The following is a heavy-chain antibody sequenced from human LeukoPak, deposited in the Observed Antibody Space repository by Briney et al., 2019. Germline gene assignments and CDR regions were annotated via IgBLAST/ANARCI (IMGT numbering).Heavy chain of an antibody. CDR1: GYSISSGYY. J-gene: IGHJ4*02. CDR2: IYHSGST. CDR3: ARGPSNIGSTSCCPFDY. Sequence: SETLSLTCAVSGYSISSGYYWGWIRQPPGKGLEWIGSIYHSGSTNYNPSLKSRVTISVDTSKNQFSLKLSSVTAADTAVYYCARGPSNIGSTSCCPFDYWGQGTLVTVSS. V-gene: IGHV4-38-2*01. D-gene: IGHD2-2*01.